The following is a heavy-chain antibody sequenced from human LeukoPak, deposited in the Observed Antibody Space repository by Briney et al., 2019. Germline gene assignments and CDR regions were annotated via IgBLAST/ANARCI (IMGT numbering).Heavy chain of an antibody. CDR3: ARSDIRYYYMDV. CDR2: IYYSGSN. Sequence: SETLSLTCTASGGSISSYYWSWIRQPPGKGLEWIGYIYYSGSNNYNPYLKSRVTISVDTSKNHFSLKLSSVTAADTAVYYCARSDIRYYYMDVWGKGTTVTVSS. CDR1: GGSISSYY. V-gene: IGHV4-59*01. J-gene: IGHJ6*03.